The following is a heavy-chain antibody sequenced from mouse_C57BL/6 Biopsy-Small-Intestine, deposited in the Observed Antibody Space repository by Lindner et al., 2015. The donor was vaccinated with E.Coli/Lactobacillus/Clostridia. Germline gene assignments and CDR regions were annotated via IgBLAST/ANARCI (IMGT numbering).Heavy chain of an antibody. J-gene: IGHJ4*01. CDR3: ARAFSGGFLGQGDDS. D-gene: IGHD1-3*01. CDR2: IIPVLDMP. V-gene: IGHV1-63*01. CDR1: GGAFSNYA. Sequence: SVKVSCKTSGGAFSNYAISWVRQAPGQGLEWMGRIIPVLDMPTYAPKFQGRVTLTADDSTTTAYMEFHSLTSEDTAFYYCARAFSGGFLGQGDDSWGQGTLVTVSS.